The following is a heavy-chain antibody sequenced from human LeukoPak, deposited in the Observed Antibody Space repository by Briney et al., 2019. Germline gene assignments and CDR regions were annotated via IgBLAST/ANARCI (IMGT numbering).Heavy chain of an antibody. J-gene: IGHJ6*03. CDR3: ARGGGSRYYYYYYMDV. CDR2: ISAHNGNT. Sequence: ASVKVSCKASGYTFTSYGISWVRQAPGQGLERIGWISAHNGNTNYAQKLQGRVTMTTDTSTSTAYMELRSLRSDDTAVYYCARGGGSRYYYYYYMDVWGKGTTVTVSS. V-gene: IGHV1-18*01. CDR1: GYTFTSYG. D-gene: IGHD1-26*01.